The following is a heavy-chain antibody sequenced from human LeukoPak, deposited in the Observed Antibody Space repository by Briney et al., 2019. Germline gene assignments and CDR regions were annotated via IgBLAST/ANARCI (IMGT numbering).Heavy chain of an antibody. CDR2: ISAYNGNT. D-gene: IGHD3-10*01. V-gene: IGHV1-18*01. J-gene: IGHJ3*02. CDR3: ASPRGKDAFDI. CDR1: GYTFTSYG. Sequence: GASVKVSCKASGYTFTSYGISWVRQAPGQGLEWMGWISAYNGNTNYAQKFQGRVTITRNTSISTAYMELSSLRSEDTAVYYCASPRGKDAFDIWGQGTMVTVSS.